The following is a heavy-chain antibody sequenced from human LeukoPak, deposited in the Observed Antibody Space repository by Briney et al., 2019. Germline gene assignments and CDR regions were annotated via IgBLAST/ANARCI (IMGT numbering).Heavy chain of an antibody. CDR1: GGSISSGGYS. CDR2: IYHSGST. V-gene: IGHV4-30-2*01. D-gene: IGHD2-15*01. CDR3: ASSLSGAYYFDY. Sequence: SRTLSLTCAVSGGSISSGGYSWSWIRQPPGKGLEWIGYIYHSGSTYYNPSLKSRVTISVDRSKNQFSLKLSSVTAADTAVYYCASSLSGAYYFDYWGQGTLVTVSS. J-gene: IGHJ4*02.